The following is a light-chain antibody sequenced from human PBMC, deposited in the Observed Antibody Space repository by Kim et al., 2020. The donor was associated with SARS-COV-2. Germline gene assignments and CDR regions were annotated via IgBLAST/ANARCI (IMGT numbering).Light chain of an antibody. Sequence: APGKTAKITWGGNNIGTKSVHWYQQKPGQAPVMVIFYDTDRPSGIPERVSGSNSGNTATLTISRAEAGDEADYYCQVWDSSSDHPVFGGGTQLTVL. J-gene: IGLJ3*02. CDR2: YDT. V-gene: IGLV3-21*04. CDR1: NIGTKS. CDR3: QVWDSSSDHPV.